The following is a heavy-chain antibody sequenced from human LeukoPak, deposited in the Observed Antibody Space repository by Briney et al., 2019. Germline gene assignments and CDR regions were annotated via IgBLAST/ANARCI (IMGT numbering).Heavy chain of an antibody. V-gene: IGHV1-18*01. CDR1: GYTFTTYG. D-gene: IGHD3-3*01. CDR2: ISGYNGNT. J-gene: IGHJ5*02. CDR3: VRGRYYDFYNWFDP. Sequence: ASVKVSCKASGYTFTTYGINWVRQAPGQGLEWMGWISGYNGNTNYAQKFQGRVTMTTDTSTSTAYMELRSLRSDDTAVYYCVRGRYYDFYNWFDPWGQGTLVTVSS.